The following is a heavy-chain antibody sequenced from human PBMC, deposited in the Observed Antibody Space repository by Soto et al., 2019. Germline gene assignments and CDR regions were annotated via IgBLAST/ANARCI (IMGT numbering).Heavy chain of an antibody. D-gene: IGHD3-9*01. CDR3: AKDRYLTDRPYPSPDY. CDR1: GFTFSSYG. Sequence: VGSLRLSCAASGFTFSSYGMQWVRQAPGKGLEWVTGISNDGSNKYYGDSVKGRFTISRDNAKYTLFLQMNSLRVEDTAVYYCAKDRYLTDRPYPSPDYWGQGTLVTVSS. J-gene: IGHJ4*02. V-gene: IGHV3-30*18. CDR2: ISNDGSNK.